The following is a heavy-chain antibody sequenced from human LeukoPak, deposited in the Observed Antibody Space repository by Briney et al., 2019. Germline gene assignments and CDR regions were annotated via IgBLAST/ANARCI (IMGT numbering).Heavy chain of an antibody. J-gene: IGHJ5*02. CDR3: ALYFTSSFSWFDP. CDR1: GGPISGHY. Sequence: SETLSLTCTVSGGPISGHYWSWIRQPPGKGLEWIGYIYYSGSTNYNPSLKSRVTISVDTSKNQFSLKLSSVTAADTAVYYCALYFTSSFSWFDPWGQGTLVTVSS. CDR2: IYYSGST. D-gene: IGHD6-6*01. V-gene: IGHV4-59*11.